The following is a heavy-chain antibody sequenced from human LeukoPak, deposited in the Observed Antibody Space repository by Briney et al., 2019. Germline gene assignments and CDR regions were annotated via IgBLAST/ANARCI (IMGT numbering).Heavy chain of an antibody. CDR2: ISGSGGST. V-gene: IGHV3-23*01. D-gene: IGHD3-22*01. CDR1: GFTFSSYA. J-gene: IGHJ4*02. Sequence: PGGSLRLSCAAPGFTFSSYAMSWVRQAPGKGLEWVSAISGSGGSTYYADSVKGRFTISRDNSKNTLYLQMNSLRAEDTAVYYCAKSYYDSSGYYHFDYWGQGTLVTVSS. CDR3: AKSYYDSSGYYHFDY.